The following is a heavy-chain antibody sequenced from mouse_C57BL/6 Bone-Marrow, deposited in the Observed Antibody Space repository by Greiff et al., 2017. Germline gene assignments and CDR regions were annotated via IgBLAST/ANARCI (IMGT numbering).Heavy chain of an antibody. D-gene: IGHD1-1*01. J-gene: IGHJ1*03. CDR1: GYAFSSSW. V-gene: IGHV1-82*01. CDR3: ARAGSSYGYFDV. CDR2: IYPGDGDT. Sequence: QVQLQQSGPELVKPGASVKISCKASGYAFSSSWMNWVKQRPGQGLEWIGRIYPGDGDTNYNGKFKGKATLTADKSSSTAYMQLSSLTSEDSAVYFCARAGSSYGYFDVWGTGTTVTVSS.